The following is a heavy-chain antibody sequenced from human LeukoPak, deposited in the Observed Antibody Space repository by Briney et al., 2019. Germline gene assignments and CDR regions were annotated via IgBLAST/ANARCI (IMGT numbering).Heavy chain of an antibody. CDR3: ARAPPVGIPAFPYGMDV. CDR2: INHSGST. D-gene: IGHD7-27*01. J-gene: IGHJ6*02. CDR1: GGSFSNYY. Sequence: SETLSLTSAVYGGSFSNYYWSWIRQPPGKGLEWIGEINHSGSTNYNPSLKSRVTISVDTSKNQFSLKLSSVTAADTVVYYCARAPPVGIPAFPYGMDVWGQGTTVTVSS. V-gene: IGHV4-34*01.